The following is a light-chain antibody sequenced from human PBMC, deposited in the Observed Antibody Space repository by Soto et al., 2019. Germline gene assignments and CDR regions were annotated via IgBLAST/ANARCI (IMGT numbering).Light chain of an antibody. CDR1: QGISDY. CDR3: QQFNAYPLT. J-gene: IGKJ4*01. CDR2: GAA. V-gene: IGKV1-9*01. Sequence: DIQLTQSPSFLSASVGDRVTISCRASQGISDYLAWYQQKPGKAPKLLIYGAATLQSGVPSRFSGSASGTEFTLTISSLQPEDFATYFCQQFNAYPLTFGGGTKLEIK.